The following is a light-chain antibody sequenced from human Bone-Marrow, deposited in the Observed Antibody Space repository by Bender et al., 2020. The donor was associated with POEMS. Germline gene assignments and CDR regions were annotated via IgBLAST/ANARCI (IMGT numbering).Light chain of an antibody. Sequence: QSALTQPRPVSGSPGQSVTIYCTGTSSDVGGYNYVSWYQQPPGKAPKLVIFDVSKRPSGVPGRFSGSKSGNTASLTISGLQAEDEADYYCCSYAGSYTRVFGPGTQVTVL. CDR1: SSDVGGYNY. V-gene: IGLV2-11*01. J-gene: IGLJ1*01. CDR3: CSYAGSYTRV. CDR2: DVS.